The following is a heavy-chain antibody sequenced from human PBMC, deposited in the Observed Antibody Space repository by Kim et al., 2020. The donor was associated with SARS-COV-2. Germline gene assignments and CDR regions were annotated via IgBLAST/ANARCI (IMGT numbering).Heavy chain of an antibody. CDR3: VRRDWAKGRGWYAGY. CDR1: GFTCTSQW. V-gene: IGHV5-51*01. CDR2: IYTGDSDT. Sequence: GESLKISCKTSGFTCTSQWIAWVRQMPGKGLEWMGIIYTGDSDTRYSPSLQGQVTISVDKSITTAYLQWSRLKASDSAIDYCVRRDWAKGRGWYAGYWGQ. D-gene: IGHD6-19*01. J-gene: IGHJ4*02.